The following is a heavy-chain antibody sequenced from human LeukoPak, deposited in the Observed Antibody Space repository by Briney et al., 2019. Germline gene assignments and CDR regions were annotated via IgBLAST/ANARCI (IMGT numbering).Heavy chain of an antibody. CDR2: IYHSGST. D-gene: IGHD2-15*01. J-gene: IGHJ3*02. CDR3: ASYCSGGSCYSVDEAFDI. V-gene: IGHV4-30-2*01. Sequence: SETLSLTCAVSGGSLSSGGYSWSWIRQPPGKGLEWIGYIYHSGSTYYNPSLKSRVTISVDRSKNQFSLKLSSVTAADTAVYYCASYCSGGSCYSVDEAFDIWGQGTMVTVSS. CDR1: GGSLSSGGYS.